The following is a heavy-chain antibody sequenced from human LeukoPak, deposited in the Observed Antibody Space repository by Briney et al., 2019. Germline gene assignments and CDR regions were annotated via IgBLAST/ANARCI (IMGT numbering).Heavy chain of an antibody. CDR1: GFTFSSYA. D-gene: IGHD2-2*01. Sequence: PGGSLRLXCAASGFTFSSYAMSWVRQAPGKGLESVSAISGSGGSTYYADSVKGRFTISRDNSKNTLYLQMNSLRAEDTAVYYCAKDVWDIVVVPAATFDYWGQGTLVTVSS. J-gene: IGHJ4*02. CDR3: AKDVWDIVVVPAATFDY. CDR2: ISGSGGST. V-gene: IGHV3-23*01.